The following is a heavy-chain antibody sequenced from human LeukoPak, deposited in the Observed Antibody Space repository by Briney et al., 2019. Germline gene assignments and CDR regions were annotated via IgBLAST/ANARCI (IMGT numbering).Heavy chain of an antibody. J-gene: IGHJ4*02. Sequence: GESLQISCKGSGYSFTTYWIAWVRQLPGKGLEWMGIIYPGDSDTRYSPSFQGQVTISADKSISTAYLQWSSLKASDTAMYYCARRCSSGSFDYWGQGTLVTVSS. CDR3: ARRCSSGSFDY. V-gene: IGHV5-51*01. CDR1: GYSFTTYW. D-gene: IGHD6-19*01. CDR2: IYPGDSDT.